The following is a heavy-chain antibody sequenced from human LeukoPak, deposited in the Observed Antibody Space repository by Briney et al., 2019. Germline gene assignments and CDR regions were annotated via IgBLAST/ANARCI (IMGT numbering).Heavy chain of an antibody. Sequence: PGGSLRLSCAASGFTFSSYWMHWVRQAPGKGLVWVSRINSDGSSTSYADSVKGRFTISRDNAKNTLYLQMNSLRAEDTAVYYCAREGETITIFGVVIEYYFDYWGQGTLVTVSS. CDR3: AREGETITIFGVVIEYYFDY. D-gene: IGHD3-3*01. V-gene: IGHV3-74*01. CDR1: GFTFSSYW. J-gene: IGHJ4*02. CDR2: INSDGSST.